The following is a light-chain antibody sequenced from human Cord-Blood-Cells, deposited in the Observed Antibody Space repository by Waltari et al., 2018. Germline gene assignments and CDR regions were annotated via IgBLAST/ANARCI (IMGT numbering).Light chain of an antibody. V-gene: IGKV1-39*01. CDR1: QNISSY. CDR3: QQSYSTPPT. CDR2: AAS. J-gene: IGKJ4*01. Sequence: DIQMTPSPSYLSASVGDRVTITCRASQNISSYLNWYQQKPGKAPKLLIYAASSLQSGVPSRFSGSGSGTDFTLTISSLQPEDFATYYCQQSYSTPPTFGGGTKVEIK.